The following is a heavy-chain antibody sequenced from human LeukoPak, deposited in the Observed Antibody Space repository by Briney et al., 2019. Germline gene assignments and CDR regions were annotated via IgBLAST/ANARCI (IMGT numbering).Heavy chain of an antibody. V-gene: IGHV3-7*01. CDR3: ARDVGGSLDY. CDR1: GFSFSTYW. CDR2: IKGDESAR. Sequence: GGSLRLSCAATGFSFSTYWMAWVRQAPGKGLEWVANIKGDESARHQADSVKGRFTISRDNAQRSVYLQMSRLRGEDKGVYYCARDVGGSLDYWGQGTLVTVSS. J-gene: IGHJ4*02. D-gene: IGHD1-26*01.